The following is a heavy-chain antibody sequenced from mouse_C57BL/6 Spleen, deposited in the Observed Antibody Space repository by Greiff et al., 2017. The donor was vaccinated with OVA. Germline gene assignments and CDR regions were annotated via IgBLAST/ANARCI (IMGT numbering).Heavy chain of an antibody. Sequence: QVQLQQPGAELVMPGASVKLSCKASGYTFTSYWMHWVKQRPGQGLEWIGEIDPSDSYTNYNQKFKGKSTLTVDKSSSTAYMQLSSLTSEDSAVYYCARITNWDEAYWGQGTLVTVSA. J-gene: IGHJ3*01. CDR3: ARITNWDEAY. CDR2: IDPSDSYT. CDR1: GYTFTSYW. D-gene: IGHD4-1*01. V-gene: IGHV1-69*01.